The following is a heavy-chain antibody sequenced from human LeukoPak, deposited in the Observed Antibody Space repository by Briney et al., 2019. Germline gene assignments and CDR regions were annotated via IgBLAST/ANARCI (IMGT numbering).Heavy chain of an antibody. CDR3: SRWGDAAGTWGLFAFDV. D-gene: IGHD6-19*01. V-gene: IGHV4-59*11. Sequence: PSETLSLTCTVSGDSITTHYWNWIRQPPGKGLEWIGYIHYTGSTDLNPSLKSRVTLSVDTSKNQFSLKLSSVSAADTAVYFCSRWGDAAGTWGLFAFDVWGRGTMVTVSS. J-gene: IGHJ3*01. CDR2: IHYTGST. CDR1: GDSITTHY.